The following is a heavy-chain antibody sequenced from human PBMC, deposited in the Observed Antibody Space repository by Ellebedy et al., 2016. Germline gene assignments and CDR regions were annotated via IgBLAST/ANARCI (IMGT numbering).Heavy chain of an antibody. D-gene: IGHD4-17*01. V-gene: IGHV3-72*01. J-gene: IGHJ4*02. CDR1: GFTFSSYA. CDR3: ARILTTGGWHFDY. Sequence: GESLKISXAASGFTFSSYAMSWVRQAPGKGLEWVGVSRNKANSYTTEYAASVKGRFTFSRDESKNSVFLQMNSLKTEDTAVYYCARILTTGGWHFDYWGQGTPVTVSS. CDR2: SRNKANSYTT.